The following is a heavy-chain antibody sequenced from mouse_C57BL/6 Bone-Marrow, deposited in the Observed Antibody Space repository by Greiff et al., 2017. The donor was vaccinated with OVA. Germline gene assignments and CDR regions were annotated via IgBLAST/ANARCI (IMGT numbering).Heavy chain of an antibody. J-gene: IGHJ4*01. Sequence: QVQLKQSGAELVRPGASVTLSCKASGYTFTDYEMHWVKQTPVHGLEWIGAIDPETGGTAYNQKFKGKAILTADKSSSTAYMELRSLTSEDSAVYYCTENYGSSLYAMDYWGQGTSVTVSS. CDR1: GYTFTDYE. V-gene: IGHV1-15*01. CDR2: IDPETGGT. D-gene: IGHD1-1*01. CDR3: TENYGSSLYAMDY.